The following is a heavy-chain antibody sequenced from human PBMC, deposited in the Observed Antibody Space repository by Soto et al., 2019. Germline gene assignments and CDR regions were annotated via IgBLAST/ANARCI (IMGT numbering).Heavy chain of an antibody. CDR2: ISGSGGST. CDR3: AKDLSFIHAFDI. J-gene: IGHJ3*02. V-gene: IGHV3-23*01. Sequence: GGSLRLSCAASGFTFSSYAMSSVRQAPGKGLEWVSAISGSGGSTYYADSVKGRFTISRDNSKNTLYLQMNSLRAEDTAVYYCAKDLSFIHAFDIWGQGTMVTVSS. CDR1: GFTFSSYA.